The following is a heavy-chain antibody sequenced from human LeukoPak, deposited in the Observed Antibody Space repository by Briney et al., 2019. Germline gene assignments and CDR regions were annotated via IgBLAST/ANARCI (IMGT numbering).Heavy chain of an antibody. CDR2: IYPGVSDT. Sequence: GESLKISCKGSGYSFTSYWIGWVRQMPGKGLEWMGIIYPGVSDTRYSPSFQGQVTISADKSISTAYLQWSSLKASDTAMYYCARHPPNYDFWSGYYTDGAYRDAFDIWGQGTMVTVSS. CDR1: GYSFTSYW. CDR3: ARHPPNYDFWSGYYTDGAYRDAFDI. V-gene: IGHV5-51*01. D-gene: IGHD3-3*01. J-gene: IGHJ3*02.